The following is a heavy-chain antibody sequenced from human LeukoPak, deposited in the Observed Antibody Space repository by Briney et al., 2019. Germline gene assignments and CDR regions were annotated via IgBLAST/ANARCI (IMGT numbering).Heavy chain of an antibody. CDR2: ISSSSSYI. Sequence: GGSLRLSCAASGFTFSSYAMSWVRQAPGKGLEWVSSISSSSSYIYYADSVKGRFTISRDNAKNSLYLQMNSLRAEDAAVYYCARDYLMREYQLLGKAFDPWGQGTLVTVSS. CDR3: ARDYLMREYQLLGKAFDP. CDR1: GFTFSSYA. J-gene: IGHJ5*02. D-gene: IGHD2-2*01. V-gene: IGHV3-21*01.